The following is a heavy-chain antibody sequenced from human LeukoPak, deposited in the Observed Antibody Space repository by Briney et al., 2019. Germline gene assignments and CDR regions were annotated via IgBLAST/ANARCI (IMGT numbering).Heavy chain of an antibody. CDR3: ARADYYDSSGYFDY. J-gene: IGHJ4*02. Sequence: GGSLRLSCAASGFTFSSYSMNWVRQAPGKGLEWVSSISSSSSYIYYADSVKGRFTIPRDNAKNSLYLQTNSLRAEDTAVYYCARADYYDSSGYFDYWGQGTLVTVSS. CDR2: ISSSSSYI. V-gene: IGHV3-21*01. CDR1: GFTFSSYS. D-gene: IGHD3-22*01.